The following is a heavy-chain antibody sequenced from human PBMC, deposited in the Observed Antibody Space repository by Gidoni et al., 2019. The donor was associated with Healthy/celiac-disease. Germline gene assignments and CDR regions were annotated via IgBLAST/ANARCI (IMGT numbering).Heavy chain of an antibody. J-gene: IGHJ4*02. CDR2: INHSGST. CDR1: GGSFSGYY. Sequence: QVQLQQWGAGLLKPSETLSLTCAVYGGSFSGYYWSWIRQPPGKGLEWIGEINHSGSTNYNPSLKSRVTISVDTSKNQFSLKLSSVTAADTAVYYCARKRTVTTSNKGPWDYWGQGTLVTVSS. D-gene: IGHD4-17*01. V-gene: IGHV4-34*01. CDR3: ARKRTVTTSNKGPWDY.